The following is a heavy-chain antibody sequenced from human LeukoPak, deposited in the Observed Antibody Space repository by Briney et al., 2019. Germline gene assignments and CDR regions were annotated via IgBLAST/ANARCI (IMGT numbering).Heavy chain of an antibody. CDR1: GFTFSNSW. Sequence: GGSLRLSCAASGFTFSNSWMTWVRQAPGKGLEWVAIIKQDGSQKYYVDSVKGRFTISRDNAKNSLYLQMNSLRAEDTAVYYCARFEDDGDYFDYWGQGTLVTVSS. CDR2: IKQDGSQK. J-gene: IGHJ4*02. V-gene: IGHV3-7*01. CDR3: ARFEDDGDYFDY. D-gene: IGHD2-15*01.